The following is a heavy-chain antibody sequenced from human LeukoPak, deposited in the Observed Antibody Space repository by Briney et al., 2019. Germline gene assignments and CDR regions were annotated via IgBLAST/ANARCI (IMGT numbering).Heavy chain of an antibody. CDR3: ARPGASLGYFDY. J-gene: IGHJ4*02. D-gene: IGHD7-27*01. Sequence: SETLSLTCTVSGGSISSSSYYWGWIRQPPGMGLEWIGSIYYSGSTYYTPSLKSRVTISVDTSKNQFSLKLSSVTAADTAVYYCARPGASLGYFDYWGQGTLVTVSS. CDR2: IYYSGST. V-gene: IGHV4-39*01. CDR1: GGSISSSSYY.